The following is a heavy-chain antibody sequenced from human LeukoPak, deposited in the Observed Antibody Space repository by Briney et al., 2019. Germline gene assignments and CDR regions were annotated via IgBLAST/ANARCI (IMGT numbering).Heavy chain of an antibody. CDR2: VNPSGTGT. D-gene: IGHD5-24*01. CDR1: GYTITNNY. J-gene: IGHJ5*02. Sequence: ASVKVSCKASGYTITNNYMHWVRQAPGQGLEWMGVVNPSGTGTSYAQKFQGRITMSRDTSTSTVYMELSSLRSEDTAFYYCATDHSMANTAWWFDPWGQGTLVTVSS. V-gene: IGHV1-46*01. CDR3: ATDHSMANTAWWFDP.